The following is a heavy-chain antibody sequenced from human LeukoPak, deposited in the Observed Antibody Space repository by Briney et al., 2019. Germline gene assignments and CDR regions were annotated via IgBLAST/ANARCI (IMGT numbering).Heavy chain of an antibody. CDR1: GGSISGGGYY. CDR3: ARWVQYYYDSSGVFGDY. V-gene: IGHV4-31*03. J-gene: IGHJ4*02. D-gene: IGHD3-22*01. CDR2: IYYSGST. Sequence: SQTLSLTCTVSGGSISGGGYYWSWIRQHPGKGLEWIGYIYYSGSTSYNPSLKSRLTMSIDTSKNQFSLKLSSVTAADTAVYYCARWVQYYYDSSGVFGDYWGQGALVTVSS.